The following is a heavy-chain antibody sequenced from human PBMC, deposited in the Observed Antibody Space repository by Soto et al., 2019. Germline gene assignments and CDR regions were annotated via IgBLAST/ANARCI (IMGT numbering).Heavy chain of an antibody. D-gene: IGHD6-6*01. V-gene: IGHV1-2*02. CDR1: GFSFTGYY. CDR2: INADSGGT. J-gene: IGHJ5*02. CDR3: APDLTRQLAYWLAP. Sequence: ASVKVSCKASGFSFTGYYIHWLRQAPGRGLEWMGWINADSGGTEYAQKFQGRVTLTRDTSISTAYMTLSSLRSDDTAIYYCAPDLTRQLAYWLAPWGQGTKVTVSS.